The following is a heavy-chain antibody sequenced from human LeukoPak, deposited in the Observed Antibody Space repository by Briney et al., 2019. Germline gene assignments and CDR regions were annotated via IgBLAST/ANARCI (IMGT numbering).Heavy chain of an antibody. V-gene: IGHV3-21*01. CDR1: GFTFSSYS. J-gene: IGHJ4*02. CDR3: ARAEGLAARDY. CDR2: ISSSSSYI. Sequence: GGSLRLSCAASGFTFSSYSMNWVRQAPGKGPEWVSSISSSSSYIYYADSVKGRFTISRDNAKNSLYLQMNSLRAEDTAVYYCARAEGLAARDYWGQGTLVTVSS. D-gene: IGHD6-6*01.